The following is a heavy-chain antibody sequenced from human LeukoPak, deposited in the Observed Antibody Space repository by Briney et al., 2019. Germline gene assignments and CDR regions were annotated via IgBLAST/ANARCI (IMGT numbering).Heavy chain of an antibody. Sequence: GGSLRLSCAASGFTFSSYWMSWVRQAPGKGLEWVGFIRSKAYGGTTEYAASVKGRFTISRDDSKSIAYLQMNSLKTEDTAVYYCTAEYYDILTGYAAHQYYFDYWGQGTLVTVSS. CDR2: IRSKAYGGTT. J-gene: IGHJ4*02. D-gene: IGHD3-9*01. CDR3: TAEYYDILTGYAAHQYYFDY. CDR1: GFTFSSYW. V-gene: IGHV3-49*04.